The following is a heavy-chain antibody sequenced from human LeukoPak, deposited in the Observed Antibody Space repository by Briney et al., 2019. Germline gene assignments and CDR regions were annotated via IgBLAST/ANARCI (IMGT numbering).Heavy chain of an antibody. J-gene: IGHJ4*02. CDR1: GVSMSTYF. D-gene: IGHD3-10*01. CDR3: ARDIYGSGYGYFDQ. V-gene: IGHV4-59*01. CDR2: IHYTGET. Sequence: KPSETLSLTCSVSGVSMSTYFWSWIRQPPGKGLEWLAFIHYTGETNYNPSLRSRLTISVDTSKNQFSLRQSSLTAADTAIYYCARDIYGSGYGYFDQWGQGALVTVSS.